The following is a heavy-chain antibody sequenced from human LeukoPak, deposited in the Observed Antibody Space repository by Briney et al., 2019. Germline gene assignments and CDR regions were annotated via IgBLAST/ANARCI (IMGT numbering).Heavy chain of an antibody. CDR2: IYYSGST. Sequence: SETLSLTCTVSGGSSSSSSYYWGWLRQPPGKGLESIGSIYYSGSTYYNPSLKSRVTISVDTSKNQFSLKLSSVTAADTSVYYCARLMLGYCSSTSCSADYPFDYWGQGTLVTVYS. D-gene: IGHD2-2*01. CDR1: GGSSSSSSYY. CDR3: ARLMLGYCSSTSCSADYPFDY. J-gene: IGHJ4*02. V-gene: IGHV4-39*01.